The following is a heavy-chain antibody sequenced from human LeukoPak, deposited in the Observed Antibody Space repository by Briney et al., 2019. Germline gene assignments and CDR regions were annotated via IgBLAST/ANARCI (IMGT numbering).Heavy chain of an antibody. CDR2: IKQDGSEK. J-gene: IGHJ4*02. V-gene: IGHV3-7*01. CDR3: ATIAVAGSPVDY. D-gene: IGHD6-19*01. CDR1: GFTFSSYW. Sequence: PGGSLRLSCAASGFTFSSYWMSWVRQAPGKGLEWVANIKQDGSEKYYVDSVKGRFTIPRDNSKNTLYLQMNSLRAEDTAVYYCATIAVAGSPVDYWGQGTLVTVSS.